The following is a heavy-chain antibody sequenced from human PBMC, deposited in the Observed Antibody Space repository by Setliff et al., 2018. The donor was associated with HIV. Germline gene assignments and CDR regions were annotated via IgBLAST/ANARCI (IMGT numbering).Heavy chain of an antibody. J-gene: IGHJ6*02. V-gene: IGHV1-3*01. CDR2: INAGNGNT. D-gene: IGHD3-16*01. CDR1: GYTFTTYA. CDR3: ARNGGPYAGGALYYYYGMDV. Sequence: GPVKVSCKASGYTFTTYAMHWVRQAPGQRLEWMGWINAGNGNTKYSQKFQGRVTITKDTSASTAYMELSSLRSGGTAVYYCARNGGPYAGGALYYYYGMDVWGQGTTVTVSS.